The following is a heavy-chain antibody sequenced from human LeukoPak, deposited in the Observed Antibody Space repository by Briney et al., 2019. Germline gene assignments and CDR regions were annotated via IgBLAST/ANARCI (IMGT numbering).Heavy chain of an antibody. CDR2: IIPIFGTA. J-gene: IGHJ6*03. CDR3: ARDEGGITTVRGATGYYYYMDV. Sequence: GSSVKVSCKASGGTFSSYAISWVRQAPGQGLEWMGRIIPIFGTANYAQKFQGRVTITTDESTSTAYMELSSLRSEDTAVYYCARDEGGITTVRGATGYYYYMDVWGKGTTVTVSS. D-gene: IGHD3-10*01. CDR1: GGTFSSYA. V-gene: IGHV1-69*05.